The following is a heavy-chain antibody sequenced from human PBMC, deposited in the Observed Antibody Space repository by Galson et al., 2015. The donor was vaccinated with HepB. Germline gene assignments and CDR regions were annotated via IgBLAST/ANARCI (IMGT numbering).Heavy chain of an antibody. CDR1: GYSFTTNG. Sequence: SVKVSCKASGYSFTTNGISWVRQAPGQGLEWMGWISANSGKTNYAQKYQNRVTLTRDTATITVHMELGSLRSDDTAVYYCARDHRWYFDYWGQASLVTVSS. V-gene: IGHV1-18*04. CDR2: ISANSGKT. D-gene: IGHD2-15*01. CDR3: ARDHRWYFDY. J-gene: IGHJ4*02.